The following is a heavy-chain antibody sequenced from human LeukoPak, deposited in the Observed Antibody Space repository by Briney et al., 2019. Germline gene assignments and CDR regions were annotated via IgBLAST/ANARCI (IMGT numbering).Heavy chain of an antibody. Sequence: GGSLRLSCAASGFTFSSYEMNWVRQAPGKGLEWVSYISSSGSTIYYADSVKGRFTTSRDNAKNSLYLQMNSLRAEDTAVYYCARFDAAAFDIWGQGTMVTVSS. CDR2: ISSSGSTI. V-gene: IGHV3-48*03. CDR1: GFTFSSYE. CDR3: ARFDAAAFDI. J-gene: IGHJ3*02.